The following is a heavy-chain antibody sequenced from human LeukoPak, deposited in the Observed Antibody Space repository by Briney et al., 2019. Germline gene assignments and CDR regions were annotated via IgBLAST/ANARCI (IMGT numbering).Heavy chain of an antibody. CDR2: INWNGGST. V-gene: IGHV3-20*04. Sequence: GGSLRLSCAASGFTFDDYGMSWVRQTPGEGLEWVSGINWNGGSTGYADSVKGRFTISRDNAKNSLYLHMNSLRAEDTALYYCARVGSCTNGVCYNPFDYWGQGTLVTVSS. D-gene: IGHD2-8*01. CDR1: GFTFDDYG. CDR3: ARVGSCTNGVCYNPFDY. J-gene: IGHJ4*02.